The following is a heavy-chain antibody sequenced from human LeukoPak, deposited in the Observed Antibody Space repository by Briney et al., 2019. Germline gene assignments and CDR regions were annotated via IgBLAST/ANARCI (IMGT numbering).Heavy chain of an antibody. CDR1: GFTFSSYG. J-gene: IGHJ4*02. V-gene: IGHV3-30*18. CDR2: ISYDGSNK. CDR3: AKDKGSLRYFDWLFDY. D-gene: IGHD3-9*01. Sequence: GRSLRLSCAASGFTFSSYGMHWVRQAPGKGLEWVAVISYDGSNKYYADSVKGQFTISRDNSKNTLYLQMNSLRAEDTAVYYCAKDKGSLRYFDWLFDYWGQGTLVTVSS.